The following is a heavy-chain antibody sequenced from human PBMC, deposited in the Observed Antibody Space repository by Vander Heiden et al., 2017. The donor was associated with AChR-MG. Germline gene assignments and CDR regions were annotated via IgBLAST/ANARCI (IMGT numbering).Heavy chain of an antibody. CDR2: SNHSGST. CDR1: GWSFSGYY. J-gene: IGHJ6*03. CDR3: ARERLAAAGTYYYYYYMDV. D-gene: IGHD6-13*01. V-gene: IGHV4-34*01. Sequence: QVQLPQWGAGLFKPSETLSLTCAVYGWSFSGYYWSWIRQPPGKGLEWIGESNHSGSTNYNPSLKSRVTISVDTSKNQFSLKLSSVTAAETAVYYCARERLAAAGTYYYYYYMDVWGKGTTVTVSS.